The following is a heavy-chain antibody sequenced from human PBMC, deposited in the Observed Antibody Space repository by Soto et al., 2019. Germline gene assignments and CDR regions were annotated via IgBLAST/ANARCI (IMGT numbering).Heavy chain of an antibody. V-gene: IGHV1-69*01. J-gene: IGHJ4*02. CDR2: IIPVLGPP. CDR1: GGTFTRDA. D-gene: IGHD6-13*01. CDR3: ARGGHTSGWFRTFDF. Sequence: QVQLVQSGAEVKEPGSSVTVSCKSTGGTFTRDAIRWVRQAPGQGLERLGVIIPVLGPPIYAPKFQGRVTIAADDSTSSVHVALNKLRSEDTARYYWARGGHTSGWFRTFDFWVQGTLVSVSS.